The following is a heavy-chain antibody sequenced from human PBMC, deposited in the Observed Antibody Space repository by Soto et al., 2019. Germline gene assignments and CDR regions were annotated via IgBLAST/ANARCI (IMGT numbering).Heavy chain of an antibody. CDR1: GFTFSSYS. CDR3: ARGPLYDSSGYGVFGHTPTGWFDP. V-gene: IGHV3-21*01. Sequence: GGSLRLSCAASGFTFSSYSMNWVRQAPGKGLEWVSSISSSSYIYYADSVKGRFTISRDNAKNSLYLQMNSLRAEDTAVYYCARGPLYDSSGYGVFGHTPTGWFDPWGQGTLVTVSS. J-gene: IGHJ5*02. D-gene: IGHD3-22*01. CDR2: ISSSSYI.